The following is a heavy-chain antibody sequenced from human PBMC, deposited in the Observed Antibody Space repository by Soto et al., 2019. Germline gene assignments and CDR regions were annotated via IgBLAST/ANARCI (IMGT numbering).Heavy chain of an antibody. V-gene: IGHV4-30-2*01. CDR1: GGSISSGGYS. CDR3: ARGVTTVTTIDY. J-gene: IGHJ4*02. CDR2: IYHSGST. D-gene: IGHD4-17*01. Sequence: QLQLQESGSGLVKPSQTLSLTCAVSGGSISSGGYSWSWIRQPPGKGLEWIGYIYHSGSTYYNPFPKGRGPISVDRAKNQVSLKLSSVTGADTAGDYRARGVTTVTTIDYWGQGTLVTVSS.